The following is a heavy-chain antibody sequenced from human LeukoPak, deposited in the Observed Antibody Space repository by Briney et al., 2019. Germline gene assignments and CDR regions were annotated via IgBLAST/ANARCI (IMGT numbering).Heavy chain of an antibody. Sequence: ASVKVSCKASGYTFTGYYMHWVRQAPGQGLEWMGWISAYNGNTNYAQKLQGRVTMTTDTSTSTAYMELRSLRSDDTAVYYCARDGGDGFSHAFDIWGQGTMVTVSS. CDR3: ARDGGDGFSHAFDI. J-gene: IGHJ3*02. D-gene: IGHD3-3*01. CDR1: GYTFTGYY. CDR2: ISAYNGNT. V-gene: IGHV1-18*04.